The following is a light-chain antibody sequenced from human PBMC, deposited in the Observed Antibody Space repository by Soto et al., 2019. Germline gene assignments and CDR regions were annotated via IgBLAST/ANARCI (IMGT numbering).Light chain of an antibody. CDR3: QHRSNWPPT. V-gene: IGKV3-11*01. J-gene: IGKJ4*01. CDR1: QSVRSY. CDR2: EAS. Sequence: DIVLTQSPATLSLSPGDRATLSCRASQSVRSYLAWYQQKPGQAPRLLIYEASIRATGIPAKFSGSGSGTDFTLTISSLAPDDFAVYYCQHRSNWPPTFGGGTKVEIK.